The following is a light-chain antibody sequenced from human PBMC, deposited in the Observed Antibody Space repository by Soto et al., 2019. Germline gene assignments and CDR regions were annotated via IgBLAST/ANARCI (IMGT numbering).Light chain of an antibody. CDR2: KAS. Sequence: DIQMTQSPSTLSASVGDRVTITSRASQGISTYLNWYQQKPGKAPKLLIYKASTLKSGVPTRFSGSGSGTDFTLTIDSLQPEDFATYYCQQSYNSPFNFGPGTKVDIK. CDR3: QQSYNSPFN. V-gene: IGKV1-39*01. CDR1: QGISTY. J-gene: IGKJ3*01.